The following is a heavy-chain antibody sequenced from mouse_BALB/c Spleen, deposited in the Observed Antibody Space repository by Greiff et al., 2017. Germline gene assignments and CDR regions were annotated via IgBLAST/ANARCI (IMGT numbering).Heavy chain of an antibody. CDR1: GFTFSSYA. CDR2: ISSGGSYT. V-gene: IGHV5-9-3*01. J-gene: IGHJ3*01. Sequence: EVQLVESGGGLVKPGGSLKLSCAASGFTFSSYAMSWVRQTPEKRLEWVATISSGGSYTYYPDSVKGRFTISRDNPKNTLFLQMTSLRSEDTAMYYCARERDFYDYSFAYWGQGTLVTVSA. D-gene: IGHD2-4*01. CDR3: ARERDFYDYSFAY.